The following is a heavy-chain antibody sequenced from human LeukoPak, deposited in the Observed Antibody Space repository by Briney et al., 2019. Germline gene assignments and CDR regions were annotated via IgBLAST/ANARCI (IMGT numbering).Heavy chain of an antibody. D-gene: IGHD3-22*01. Sequence: ASVKVSCKASGYTFTSYGISWVRQAPGQGLEWMGRIIPILGIANYAQKFQGRVTITADKSTSTAYMELSSLRPEDTAVYYCARDPYYYDSSGYSHFDYWGQGTLVTVSS. CDR3: ARDPYYYDSSGYSHFDY. CDR1: GYTFTSYG. V-gene: IGHV1-69*04. CDR2: IIPILGIA. J-gene: IGHJ4*02.